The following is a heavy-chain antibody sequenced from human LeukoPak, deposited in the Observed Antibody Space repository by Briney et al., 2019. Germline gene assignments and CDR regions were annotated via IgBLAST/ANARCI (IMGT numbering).Heavy chain of an antibody. D-gene: IGHD2-2*01. Sequence: PSQTLSLTCTVSGGSISSGDYYWSWIRQPPGKGLEWIGYIYYSGSTYYNPSLKSRVTISVDTPKNQFSLKLSSVTAADTAVYYCARAHQLLPAYNWFDPWGQGTLVTVSS. CDR3: ARAHQLLPAYNWFDP. V-gene: IGHV4-30-4*01. CDR1: GGSISSGDYY. J-gene: IGHJ5*02. CDR2: IYYSGST.